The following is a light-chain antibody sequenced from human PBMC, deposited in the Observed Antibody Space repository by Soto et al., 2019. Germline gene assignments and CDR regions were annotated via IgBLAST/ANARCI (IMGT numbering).Light chain of an antibody. J-gene: IGKJ5*01. CDR3: QQSYSTPPIT. V-gene: IGKV1-39*01. CDR2: SVS. CDR1: EDIRSY. Sequence: DIQMTQSPSSLSASVGGRVTITCRASEDIRSYLNWYQQKPGKAPKLLIYSVSSLQGGVPSRFSGSGSGTDFTLTISSLQPEDFATYYCQQSYSTPPITFGQGTRLEIK.